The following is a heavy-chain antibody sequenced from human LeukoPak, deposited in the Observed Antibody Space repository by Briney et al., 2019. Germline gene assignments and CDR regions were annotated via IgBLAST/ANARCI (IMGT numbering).Heavy chain of an antibody. CDR3: ALQWLVRG. V-gene: IGHV3-7*01. J-gene: IGHJ4*02. CDR2: INQDGSEK. CDR1: GFTFSSYS. D-gene: IGHD6-19*01. Sequence: GGSLRLSCAASGFTFSSYSMNWVRQAPGKGLEWVANINQDGSEKYYVDSVKGRFTISRDNAKNSLYLQMNSLRAEDTAVYYCALQWLVRGGGQGTLVTVSS.